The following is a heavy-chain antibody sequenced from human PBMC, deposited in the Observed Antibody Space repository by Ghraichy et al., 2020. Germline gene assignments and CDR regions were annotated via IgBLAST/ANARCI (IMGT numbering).Heavy chain of an antibody. CDR2: ISAYNGNT. D-gene: IGHD6-13*01. V-gene: IGHV1-18*01. Sequence: ASVKVSCKASGYTFTSYGISWVRQAPGQGLEWMGWISAYNGNTNYAQKLQGRVTMTTDTSTSTAYMELRSLRSDDTAVYYCARDRFIAAAGVIDYWGQGTLVTVSS. CDR3: ARDRFIAAAGVIDY. J-gene: IGHJ4*02. CDR1: GYTFTSYG.